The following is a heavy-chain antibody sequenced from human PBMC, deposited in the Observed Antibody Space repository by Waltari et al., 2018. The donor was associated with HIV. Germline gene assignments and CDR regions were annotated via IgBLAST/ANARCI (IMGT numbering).Heavy chain of an antibody. D-gene: IGHD3-22*01. CDR2: SYYSGST. CDR3: ARHVGGYDSSGFFPYYFDY. Sequence: QLQLQESGPGLVKPSETLSLTCTVSDGSIDRSSYYWGWIRQPPGKGLEWIGRSYYSGSTGNNPSHKSRVTISVDTSKNRFSLKLRSVTAADTAVYYCARHVGGYDSSGFFPYYFDYWGQGALVTVSS. J-gene: IGHJ4*02. V-gene: IGHV4-39*01. CDR1: DGSIDRSSYY.